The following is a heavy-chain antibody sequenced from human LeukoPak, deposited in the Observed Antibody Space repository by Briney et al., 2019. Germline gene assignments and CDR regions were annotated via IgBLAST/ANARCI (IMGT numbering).Heavy chain of an antibody. CDR3: VRDRGSSFWFYY. CDR2: IDHSGTT. D-gene: IGHD6-6*01. Sequence: PSETLSLTCTVPGGSISSGNDYRGWIRQPPGKGLEWIGTIDHSGTTNYNPSLKSRVTISADTSKDQLSLTLTSVTAVDTAIYYCVRDRGSSFWFYYRGQGTLVIVSS. CDR1: GGSISSGNDY. V-gene: IGHV4-39*07. J-gene: IGHJ4*02.